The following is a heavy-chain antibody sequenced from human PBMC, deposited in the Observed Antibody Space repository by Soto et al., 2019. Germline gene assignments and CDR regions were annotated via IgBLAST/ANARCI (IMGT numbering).Heavy chain of an antibody. D-gene: IGHD4-17*01. Sequence: ASVKVSCKASGYTFTGYYMHWVRQAPGQGLEWMGWINPNSGGTNYAQKFQGRVTTTRDTSTSTVYMELSSLRSEDTAVYYCARVGLRWSFDYWGQGTLVTVSS. J-gene: IGHJ4*02. CDR2: INPNSGGT. CDR1: GYTFTGYY. V-gene: IGHV1-2*02. CDR3: ARVGLRWSFDY.